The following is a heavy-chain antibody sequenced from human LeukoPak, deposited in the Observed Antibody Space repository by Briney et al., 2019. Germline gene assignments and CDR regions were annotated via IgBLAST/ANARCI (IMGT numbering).Heavy chain of an antibody. J-gene: IGHJ4*02. CDR3: ARSDSSGYLDIFFDY. V-gene: IGHV4-59*01. CDR1: GGSISSYY. D-gene: IGHD3-22*01. CDR2: IYYSGST. Sequence: PSETLSLTCTVSGGSISSYYWSWIRQPPGKGLEWIGYIYYSGSTNYNPSLKSRVTISVDTSKNQFSLKLSSVTAADTAVYYCARSDSSGYLDIFFDYWGQGTLVTVSS.